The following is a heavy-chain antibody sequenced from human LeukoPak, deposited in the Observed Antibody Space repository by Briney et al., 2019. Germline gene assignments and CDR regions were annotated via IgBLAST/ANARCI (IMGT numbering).Heavy chain of an antibody. D-gene: IGHD5-12*01. CDR1: GGTFSSYA. CDR3: ATSATRYYYMDV. J-gene: IGHJ6*03. Sequence: SVKVSCKASGGTFSSYAFSWVRQAPGQGLEWMGGIIPIFGTANYAQKFQGRVTITADKSTSTAYMELSSLRSEDTAVYYCATSATRYYYMDVWGKGTTVTVSS. V-gene: IGHV1-69*06. CDR2: IIPIFGTA.